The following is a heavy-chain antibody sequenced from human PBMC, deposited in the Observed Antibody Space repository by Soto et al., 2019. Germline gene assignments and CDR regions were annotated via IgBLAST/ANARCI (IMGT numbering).Heavy chain of an antibody. J-gene: IGHJ4*02. CDR1: GFTFDDYA. CDR2: ISWNSGSI. Sequence: SLLLSCAASGFTFDDYAMHWVRQAPGKGLEWVSVISWNSGSIGYADSVKGRFTISRDNAKNSLYLQMKSLRAEDTALYYCNVRTIMITFGGVMEFDYWGQGTLVTVYS. CDR3: NVRTIMITFGGVMEFDY. D-gene: IGHD3-16*01. V-gene: IGHV3-9*01.